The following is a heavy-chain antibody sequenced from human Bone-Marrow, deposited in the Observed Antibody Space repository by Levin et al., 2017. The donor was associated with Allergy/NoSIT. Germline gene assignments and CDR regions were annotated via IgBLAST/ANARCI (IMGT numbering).Heavy chain of an antibody. D-gene: IGHD1-1*01. Sequence: RGESLKISCTASGFDLSEYYMSWVRQAPGKGLEWVSYIGAASTRINYTDSVKGRFTVSRDNAKNSLYLQMNGLRAEDTGVYYCARDHHYNWHDGHGALWGHGTLVHVSS. CDR1: GFDLSEYY. V-gene: IGHV3-11*01. CDR2: IGAASTRI. J-gene: IGHJ4*03. CDR3: ARDHHYNWHDGHGAL.